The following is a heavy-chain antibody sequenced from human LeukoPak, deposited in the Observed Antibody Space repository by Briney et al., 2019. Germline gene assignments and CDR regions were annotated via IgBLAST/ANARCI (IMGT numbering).Heavy chain of an antibody. D-gene: IGHD3-3*01. V-gene: IGHV1-69*13. CDR2: IIPIFGTA. CDR1: GGTFSSYA. Sequence: PVKVSCKASGGTFSSYAISWVRQATGQGLEWMGGIIPIFGTANYAQKFQGRVTITADESTSTAYMELSSLRSEDTAVFYCARALITIFGAIYYYYYGMDVWGQGTTVTVSS. CDR3: ARALITIFGAIYYYYYGMDV. J-gene: IGHJ6*02.